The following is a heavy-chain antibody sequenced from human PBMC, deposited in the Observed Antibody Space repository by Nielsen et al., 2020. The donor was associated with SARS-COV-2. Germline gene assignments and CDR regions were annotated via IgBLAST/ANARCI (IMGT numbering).Heavy chain of an antibody. Sequence: SGPTLVKPTQTLTLTCSFSGFSLTTSKMCVSWIRQPPGKALEWLALIYWDDETLYSTSLKTRLTISKDTSKSQVVLTMTNMDPVDTATYYCARTSATGYSDFWGQGALVTVS. CDR1: GFSLTTSKMC. CDR3: ARTSATGYSDF. D-gene: IGHD5-12*01. J-gene: IGHJ4*02. V-gene: IGHV2-70*01. CDR2: IYWDDET.